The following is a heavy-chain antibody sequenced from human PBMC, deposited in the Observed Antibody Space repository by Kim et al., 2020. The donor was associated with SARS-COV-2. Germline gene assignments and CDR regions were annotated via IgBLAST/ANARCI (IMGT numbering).Heavy chain of an antibody. V-gene: IGHV1-3*01. CDR2: INAGNGNT. D-gene: IGHD6-13*01. Sequence: ASVKVSCKASGYTFTSYAMHWVRQAPGQRLEWMGWINAGNGNTKYSQKFQGRVTITRDTSASTAYMELSSLRSEDTAVYYCAREIAAAGTLWFDPWGQGTLVTVSS. CDR3: AREIAAAGTLWFDP. CDR1: GYTFTSYA. J-gene: IGHJ5*02.